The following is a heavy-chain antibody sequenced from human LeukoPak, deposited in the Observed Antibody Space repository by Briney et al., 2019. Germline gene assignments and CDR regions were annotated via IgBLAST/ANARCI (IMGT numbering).Heavy chain of an antibody. CDR2: IYYSGST. V-gene: IGHV4-39*01. J-gene: IGHJ1*01. CDR3: ARRRYYDSTGYFD. Sequence: SETLSLTCTISGGFISSSSYYWGWIRQPPGKGLEWIGDIYYSGSTYYSPPLKSRVSISVDTSKNQFSLILSSVIAADTALYYCARRRYYDSTGYFDWGQGTQVTVS. D-gene: IGHD3-22*01. CDR1: GGFISSSSYY.